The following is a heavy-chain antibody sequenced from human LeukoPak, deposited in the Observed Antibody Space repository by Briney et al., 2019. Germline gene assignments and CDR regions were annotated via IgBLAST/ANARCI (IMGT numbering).Heavy chain of an antibody. Sequence: SETLSLTCIVSGGSIGTYYWSWIRQSPGKGLEWIGYIYVTGSTRYNPYLQSRVTVSVDTSRNQFFLKMSSVTAADTAVYYCARHIGGGIEDMDVWGTGTKVTVSS. J-gene: IGHJ6*03. V-gene: IGHV4-59*08. CDR1: GGSIGTYY. D-gene: IGHD3-16*02. CDR2: IYVTGST. CDR3: ARHIGGGIEDMDV.